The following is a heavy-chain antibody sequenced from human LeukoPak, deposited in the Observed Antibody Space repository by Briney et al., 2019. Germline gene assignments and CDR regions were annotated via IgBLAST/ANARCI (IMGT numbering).Heavy chain of an antibody. CDR1: GFTFSSYW. V-gene: IGHV3-7*01. CDR3: AAEMAIQRGDFDY. Sequence: GGSLKLSCAASGFTFSSYWMSWVRQAPGKGLEWVANIKKDGSEKYYVDSVKGRFTISRDNAKTSLYLQMNSLRAEDTAVYYCAAEMAIQRGDFDYWGQGTLVTVSS. D-gene: IGHD5-24*01. J-gene: IGHJ4*02. CDR2: IKKDGSEK.